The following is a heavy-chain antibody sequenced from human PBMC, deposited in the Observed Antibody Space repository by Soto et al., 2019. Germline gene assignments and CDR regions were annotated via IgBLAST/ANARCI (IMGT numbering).Heavy chain of an antibody. CDR3: AAWPLSSWFDY. J-gene: IGHJ4*02. CDR2: IGRDGTEK. V-gene: IGHV3-7*05. CDR1: GFTFSTYW. D-gene: IGHD2-2*01. Sequence: EVQLVESGGGLVQPGESLRLSCVGSGFTFSTYWIGWVRQAPGKGLQWVANIGRDGTEKSYVDSLKGRFTISRDNARRSVYFQMNSLGVEDTAVYYCAAWPLSSWFDYWGRGILVTVSS.